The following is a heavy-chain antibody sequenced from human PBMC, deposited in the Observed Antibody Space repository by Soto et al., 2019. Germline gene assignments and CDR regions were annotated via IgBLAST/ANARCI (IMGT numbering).Heavy chain of an antibody. V-gene: IGHV3-49*03. CDR3: NRDSQSTTIYYYYGMDV. Sequence: GGSLRLSCTASGFTFADYTMSWFRQAPGKGLEWVGFIRSKAYGGTTEYAASVKGRFTVSRDDSKSIAYLQMNSLKTEDTAVYYCNRDSQSTTIYYYYGMDVWGQGTTVTVSS. CDR1: GFTFADYT. CDR2: IRSKAYGGTT. D-gene: IGHD3-3*01. J-gene: IGHJ6*02.